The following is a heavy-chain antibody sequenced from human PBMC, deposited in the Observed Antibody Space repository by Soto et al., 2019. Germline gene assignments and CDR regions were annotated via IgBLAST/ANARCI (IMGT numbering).Heavy chain of an antibody. CDR3: VRTAREGAVAPHWFDR. V-gene: IGHV4-30-4*01. D-gene: IGHD2-21*02. Sequence: PSETLSLTCTVSGASIRSTDYDWSWIRQAPGKGLEWIGYVYYTGSTYYNPSLMSRLTISVDTSKNQFSLKLTSVTAAETAVYYCVRTAREGAVAPHWFDRWGQGTQVTVS. J-gene: IGHJ5*02. CDR2: VYYTGST. CDR1: GASIRSTDYD.